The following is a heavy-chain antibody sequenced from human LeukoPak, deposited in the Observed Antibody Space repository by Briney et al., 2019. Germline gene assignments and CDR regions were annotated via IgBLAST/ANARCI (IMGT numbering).Heavy chain of an antibody. J-gene: IGHJ4*02. CDR2: ISYDGSNK. CDR1: GFTFSSYG. D-gene: IGHD7-27*01. Sequence: GGSLRLSCAASGFTFSSYGMHWVRQAPGKGLEWAAVISYDGSNKYYADSVKGRFTISGDNSKSTIYLHMNNLRAEDTALYYCARDGQAFNSNWDYFEYRGQGTPVTVSS. CDR3: ARDGQAFNSNWDYFEY. V-gene: IGHV3-30*03.